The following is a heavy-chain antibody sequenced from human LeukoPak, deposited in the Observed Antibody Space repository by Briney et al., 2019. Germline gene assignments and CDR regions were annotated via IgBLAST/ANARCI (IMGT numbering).Heavy chain of an antibody. Sequence: ASVKVSCKVSGYTLTELSMHWVRQAPGKGLEWMGGFDPEDGETFYAQKFQGRVTMTEDTSTDTAYMDLSSLRSEDTAVYYCATDLKMTTSVPFDYWGQGTLVTVSS. V-gene: IGHV1-24*01. CDR3: ATDLKMTTSVPFDY. CDR2: FDPEDGET. CDR1: GYTLTELS. J-gene: IGHJ4*02. D-gene: IGHD5-24*01.